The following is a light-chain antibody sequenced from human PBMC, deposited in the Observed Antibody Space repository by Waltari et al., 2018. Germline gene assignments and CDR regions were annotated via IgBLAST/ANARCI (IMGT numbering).Light chain of an antibody. CDR1: QSISRY. CDR3: QQYNDWPPIT. V-gene: IGKV3-15*01. J-gene: IGKJ4*01. Sequence: CRASQSISRYVAWYQQKPGQAPRLLISGASTMASGIPSRFSGSGSGTEFTLTISSLQPEDFAIYYCQQYNDWPPITFGGGTKLEIK. CDR2: GAS.